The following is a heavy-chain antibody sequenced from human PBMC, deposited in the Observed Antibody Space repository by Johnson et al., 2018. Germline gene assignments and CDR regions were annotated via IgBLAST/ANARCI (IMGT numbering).Heavy chain of an antibody. J-gene: IGHJ5*02. CDR1: GGSISGSNYY. D-gene: IGHD2-15*01. V-gene: IGHV4-39*07. CDR2: IYYSGST. Sequence: QVQLQESGPGLVKXSETLSLTCTVSGGSISGSNYYWGWIRQPPGKGLECIGSIYYSGSTYYNPSLKSRVTISVDTSKNQFSLKLSSVTAADTAVYYCAREGYCSGGSCYSPWGQGTLVTVSS. CDR3: AREGYCSGGSCYSP.